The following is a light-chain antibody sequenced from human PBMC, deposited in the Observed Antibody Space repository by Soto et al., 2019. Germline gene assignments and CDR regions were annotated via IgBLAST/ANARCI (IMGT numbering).Light chain of an antibody. J-gene: IGKJ1*01. V-gene: IGKV3-11*01. Sequence: IGLTHSPATLSLSPEKKAAISCRASQSVSTSLAWYQHKPGQAPRLIIHDASKRAPGIPARFSGSGSGTDFTLIISSPEPEDFAVYYCQVRDVWPTFGQGTKVDIK. CDR2: DAS. CDR1: QSVSTS. CDR3: QVRDVWPT.